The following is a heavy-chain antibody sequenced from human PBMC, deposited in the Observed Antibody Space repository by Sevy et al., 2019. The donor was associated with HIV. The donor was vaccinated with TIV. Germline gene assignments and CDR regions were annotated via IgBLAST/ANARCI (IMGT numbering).Heavy chain of an antibody. D-gene: IGHD1-26*01. V-gene: IGHV1-18*01. CDR3: ARAPSGSQGPGQYFHH. J-gene: IGHJ1*01. CDR1: GYTFTNYH. CDR2: ITPNNGNT. Sequence: ASVKVSCKASGYTFTNYHITWVRQAPGQGLEWMGWITPNNGNTEYVQRLQGRVTMTTDTSTSTAYMDLRNLKSDDTAVYYCARAPSGSQGPGQYFHHWGQGTLVTVSS.